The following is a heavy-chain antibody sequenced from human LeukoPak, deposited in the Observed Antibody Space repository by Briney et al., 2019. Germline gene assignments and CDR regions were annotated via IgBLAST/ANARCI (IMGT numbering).Heavy chain of an antibody. Sequence: SEALSLTCTVSGGSISSYYWSWIRQPPGKGLEWIGYIYYSGSTNYNPSLKSRVTISVDTSKNQFSLKLSSVTAADTAVYYCARRGGSGSLFGGYYFDYWGQGTLVTVSS. V-gene: IGHV4-59*08. D-gene: IGHD3-10*01. CDR2: IYYSGST. CDR3: ARRGGSGSLFGGYYFDY. J-gene: IGHJ4*02. CDR1: GGSISSYY.